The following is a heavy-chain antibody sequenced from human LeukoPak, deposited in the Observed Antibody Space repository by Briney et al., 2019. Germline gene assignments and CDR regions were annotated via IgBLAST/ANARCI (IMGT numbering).Heavy chain of an antibody. CDR1: GFTFSSYW. CDR2: IDPDGSNT. V-gene: IGHV3-74*01. J-gene: IGHJ4*02. D-gene: IGHD5-12*01. CDR3: ARGKNDGERHVATSVDN. Sequence: QPGGSLRLSCAASGFTFSSYWMHWVRQAPGKGLVWVSRIDPDGSNTNYADSVKGRFTISRDNAENSLYLQMNSLRAEDTAVYYCARGKNDGERHVATSVDNWGQGTLVTVSS.